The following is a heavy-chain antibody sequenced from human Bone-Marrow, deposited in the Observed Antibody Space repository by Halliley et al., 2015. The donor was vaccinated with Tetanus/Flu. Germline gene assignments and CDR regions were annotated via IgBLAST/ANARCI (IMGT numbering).Heavy chain of an antibody. CDR3: ARVGYDPFLDT. V-gene: IGHV4-61*01. CDR2: IYYTGST. D-gene: IGHD5-12*01. J-gene: IGHJ5*02. Sequence: LRLSCTVSGGSVKDGNYYWSWIRQPPGERLEWMGFIYYTGSTTGNPSLTSRVTMSVDTPKNQFSLRLSSVTPADTAMYFCARVGYDPFLDTWGQGTLVTVSS. CDR1: GGSVKDGNYY.